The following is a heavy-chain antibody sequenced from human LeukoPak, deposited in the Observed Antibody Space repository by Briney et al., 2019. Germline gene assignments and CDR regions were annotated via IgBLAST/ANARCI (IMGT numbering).Heavy chain of an antibody. CDR2: IYYSGST. D-gene: IGHD6-19*01. CDR1: GGSISSSSYY. J-gene: IGHJ4*02. Sequence: ETSETLSLTCTVSGGSISSSSYYWGWIRQPPGKGLEWIGSIYYSGSTYYNPSLKSRVTISVDTSKNQFSLKLSSVTAADTAVYYCASLAYSSGWTVLDYWGQGTLVTVSS. V-gene: IGHV4-39*07. CDR3: ASLAYSSGWTVLDY.